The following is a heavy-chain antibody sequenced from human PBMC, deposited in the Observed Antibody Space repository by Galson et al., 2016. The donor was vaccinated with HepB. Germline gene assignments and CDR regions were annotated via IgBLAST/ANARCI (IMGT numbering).Heavy chain of an antibody. Sequence: SETLSLTCTVSGGSISSYSWAWIRQSPGKGLECIGYTFYSRTTTYTPSLKSRVTISMDTSKNQISLKLTSVTAADTAVYYCARGGSFYFYALDVWGQGPRSPSP. CDR2: TFYSRTT. J-gene: IGHJ6*02. V-gene: IGHV4-59*01. CDR1: GGSISSYS. CDR3: ARGGSFYFYALDV. D-gene: IGHD1-26*01.